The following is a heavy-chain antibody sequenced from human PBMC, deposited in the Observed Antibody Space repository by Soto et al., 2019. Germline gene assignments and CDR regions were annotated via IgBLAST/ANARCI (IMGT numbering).Heavy chain of an antibody. Sequence: SETLSLTCTVSGGSISSYYWSWIRQPPGKGLEWIGYIYYSGSTNYNPSHKSRVTISVDTSKNQLSLKLSSVTAADTAVYYCARENIIPGIAVAGTVSYNWFDPWGQGTLVTVSS. CDR2: IYYSGST. D-gene: IGHD6-19*01. CDR1: GGSISSYY. J-gene: IGHJ5*02. V-gene: IGHV4-59*01. CDR3: ARENIIPGIAVAGTVSYNWFDP.